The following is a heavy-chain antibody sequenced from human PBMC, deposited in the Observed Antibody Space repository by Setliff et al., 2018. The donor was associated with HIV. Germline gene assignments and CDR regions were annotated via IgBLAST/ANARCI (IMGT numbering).Heavy chain of an antibody. CDR2: INHSGST. D-gene: IGHD3-22*01. CDR3: ARGSGVYYYDSSGPIDY. J-gene: IGHJ4*02. V-gene: IGHV4-34*01. Sequence: SETLSLTCRVSGGSISSYHWSWIRQPPGKGLEWIGEINHSGSTNYNPSLKSRVTISVDTSKNQFSLKLSSVTATDTAVYYCARGSGVYYYDSSGPIDYWGQGTLVTVSS. CDR1: GGSISSYH.